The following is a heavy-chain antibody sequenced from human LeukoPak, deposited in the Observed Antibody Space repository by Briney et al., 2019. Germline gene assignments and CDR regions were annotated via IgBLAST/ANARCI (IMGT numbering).Heavy chain of an antibody. CDR3: ARGTSEVVGYYYDSSGYRFDY. CDR1: GGTFSSYA. J-gene: IGHJ4*02. Sequence: GSSVKVSCKASGGTFSSYAISWVRQAPGQGLEWMGRIIPILGIANYAQKFQGRVTITADKSTSTAYMELSSLRSEDTAVYYCARGTSEVVGYYYDSSGYRFDYWGQGTLVTVSS. D-gene: IGHD3-22*01. V-gene: IGHV1-69*04. CDR2: IIPILGIA.